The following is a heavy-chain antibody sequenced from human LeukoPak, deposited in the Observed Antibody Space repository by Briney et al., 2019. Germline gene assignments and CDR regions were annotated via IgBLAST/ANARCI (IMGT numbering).Heavy chain of an antibody. Sequence: GGSLRLSCAASEFTFSKYWMLWVRQAPGKGLESVSRINTDGTVTTYADSVKGRFTVSRDNADNTMFLQMNSVRDEDTVVYYCATKQWLAPPPDSWGQGTPVTVSS. CDR1: EFTFSKYW. J-gene: IGHJ4*02. V-gene: IGHV3-74*01. D-gene: IGHD6-19*01. CDR3: ATKQWLAPPPDS. CDR2: INTDGTVT.